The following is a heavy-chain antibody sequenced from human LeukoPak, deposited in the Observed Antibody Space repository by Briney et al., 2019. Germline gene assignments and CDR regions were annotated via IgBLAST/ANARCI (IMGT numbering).Heavy chain of an antibody. Sequence: SETLSLTCTVSGGSVSSYRWSWIRQPPGKGLEWIGYFYYSGSTNYNPSLKSRVTMSLDTSKNHFSLKLSSVNASDTAVYYCACSPDYGEGVFHYWGQGTLVTVSS. V-gene: IGHV4-59*08. CDR1: GGSVSSYR. J-gene: IGHJ4*02. CDR3: ACSPDYGEGVFHY. CDR2: FYYSGST. D-gene: IGHD4-17*01.